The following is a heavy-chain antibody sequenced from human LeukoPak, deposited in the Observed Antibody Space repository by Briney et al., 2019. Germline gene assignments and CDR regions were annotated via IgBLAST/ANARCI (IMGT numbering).Heavy chain of an antibody. CDR3: AKDRVTMVRGLDY. J-gene: IGHJ4*02. CDR1: GFNFSSYG. Sequence: GGFLRTSFSGSGFNFSSYGMPWVRPGPGQGLEWVAVISYDGSNKYYADSVKGRFTISRDNSKNTLYLQVNSLRAEETAVYYCAKDRVTMVRGLDYWGQGTLITVSS. CDR2: ISYDGSNK. V-gene: IGHV3-30*18. D-gene: IGHD3-10*01.